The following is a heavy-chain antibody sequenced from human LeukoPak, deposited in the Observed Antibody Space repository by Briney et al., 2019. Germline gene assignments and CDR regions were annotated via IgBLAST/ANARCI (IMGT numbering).Heavy chain of an antibody. CDR1: GFTFSSFD. CDR2: ISSSSSNI. CDR3: ARDRPGIAAAGTRFDY. V-gene: IGHV3-21*01. J-gene: IGHJ4*02. Sequence: GGSLRLSCAASGFTFSSFDMHWVRPPTGQGLEWVSSISSSSSNIYYADSVKGRFTTSRDNAKNSLYLQMNSLRDEDTAVYYCARDRPGIAAAGTRFDYWGQGTLVTVSS. D-gene: IGHD6-13*01.